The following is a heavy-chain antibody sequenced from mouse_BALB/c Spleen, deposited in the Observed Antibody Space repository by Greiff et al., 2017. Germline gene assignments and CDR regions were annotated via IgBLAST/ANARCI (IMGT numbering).Heavy chain of an antibody. CDR2: ISSGGST. Sequence: DVMLVESGGGLVKPGGSLKLSCAASGFTFSSYAMSWVRQTPEKRLEWVASISSGGSTYYPDSVKGRFTISRDNARNILYLQMSSLRSEDTAMYYCARDGYYFAYWGQGTLVTVSA. J-gene: IGHJ3*01. CDR1: GFTFSSYA. V-gene: IGHV5-6-5*01. CDR3: ARDGYYFAY. D-gene: IGHD2-3*01.